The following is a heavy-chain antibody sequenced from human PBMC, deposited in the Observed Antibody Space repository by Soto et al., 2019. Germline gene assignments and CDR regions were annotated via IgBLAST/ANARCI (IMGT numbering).Heavy chain of an antibody. CDR2: IYSGGSA. D-gene: IGHD2-15*01. V-gene: IGHV3-66*01. J-gene: IGHJ2*01. CDR3: ARDHSLGYCSGGSCYQAGDGGWYFDL. Sequence: GGSLRLSCAASGFTVSSKYMSWVRLAPGKGLEWVSVIYSGGSAYYADSVKGRFTISRDNSKNTLYLQMNSLRAEDTAVYYCARDHSLGYCSGGSCYQAGDGGWYFDLWGRGTLVTVSS. CDR1: GFTVSSKY.